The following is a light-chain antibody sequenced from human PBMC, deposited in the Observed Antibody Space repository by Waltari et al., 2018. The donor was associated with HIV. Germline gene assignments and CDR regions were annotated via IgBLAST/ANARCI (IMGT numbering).Light chain of an antibody. CDR1: QIINNW. CDR2: KTS. V-gene: IGKV1-5*03. Sequence: DVQMTQSPSTLSAGVGDKVTITRRASQIINNWLAWYQQKPGKPPKLLIYKTSYLEGGVPCRFSGSGSGAVFTLMIDGLQPDDFATYYCQQYNSHSYAFGQGTKVDVK. CDR3: QQYNSHSYA. J-gene: IGKJ2*01.